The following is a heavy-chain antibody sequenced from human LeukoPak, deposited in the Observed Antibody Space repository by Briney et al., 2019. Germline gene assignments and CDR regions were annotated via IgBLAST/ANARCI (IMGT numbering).Heavy chain of an antibody. V-gene: IGHV3-30-3*02. CDR2: ISHDGRTK. Sequence: PGGSLRLSCVVSGFNFDNFAMHWVRQPLGKGLEWVAVISHDGRTKYYADSMKGRFTISRDNGKNSLYLQMNSLRVEDTALYYCAKTIGYGSGNDQVGGWGQGTLVTVSS. J-gene: IGHJ4*02. CDR3: AKTIGYGSGNDQVGG. CDR1: GFNFDNFA. D-gene: IGHD3-10*01.